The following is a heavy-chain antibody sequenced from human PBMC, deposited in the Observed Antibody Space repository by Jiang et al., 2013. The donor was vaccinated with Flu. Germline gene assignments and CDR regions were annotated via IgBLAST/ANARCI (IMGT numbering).Heavy chain of an antibody. CDR1: GGSISSINYY. CDR2: IYFTGST. J-gene: IGHJ4*02. Sequence: SLTCTVSGGSISSINYYWGWIRQSLGKELEWIGTIYFTGSTFYNPSLRSRVTISADTSKNQFSLSLTSVTASDTAVYYCARFFGSRAPLGVYWGQGTLVTVSS. CDR3: ARFFGSRAPLGVY. V-gene: IGHV4-39*01. D-gene: IGHD3-3*01.